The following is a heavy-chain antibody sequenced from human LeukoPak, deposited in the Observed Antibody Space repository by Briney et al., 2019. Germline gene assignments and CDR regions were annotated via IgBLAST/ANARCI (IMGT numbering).Heavy chain of an antibody. D-gene: IGHD1-26*01. V-gene: IGHV3-53*01. CDR1: GFTVSSNY. Sequence: PGGSLRLSCAASGFTVSSNYMSWVRQAPGKGLEWVSVIYSGGSTYYADSVKGRFTISRDNSKNTLYLQMNSLRAEDTAVYYCARPPIVGATTCFDYWGQGTLVTVSS. CDR3: ARPPIVGATTCFDY. J-gene: IGHJ4*02. CDR2: IYSGGST.